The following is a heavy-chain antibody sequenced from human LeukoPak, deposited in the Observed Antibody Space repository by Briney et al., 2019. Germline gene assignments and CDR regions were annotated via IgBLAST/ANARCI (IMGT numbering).Heavy chain of an antibody. CDR1: GGSFSGYY. CDR3: ARDRRIVVVTKENYYYGMDV. Sequence: SETLSLTCAVYGGSFSGYYWSWIRQPPGKGLEWIGYIYYSGSTNYNPSLKSRVTISVDTSKNQFSLKLSSVTAADTAVYYCARDRRIVVVTKENYYYGMDVWGKGTTVTVSS. D-gene: IGHD2-2*01. CDR2: IYYSGST. J-gene: IGHJ6*04. V-gene: IGHV4-59*01.